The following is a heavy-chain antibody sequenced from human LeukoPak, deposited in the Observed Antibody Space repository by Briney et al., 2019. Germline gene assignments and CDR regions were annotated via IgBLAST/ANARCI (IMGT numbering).Heavy chain of an antibody. V-gene: IGHV3-7*01. J-gene: IGHJ4*02. CDR3: ASLLGGYYSGFDS. Sequence: GSLRLSCAASGFSFSTYWMSWVRQAPGKGLEWVANIKQDGSAQYYVDSVKGRFTISRDNAKNSLSLQMNSLRAEDTAVYYCASLLGGYYSGFDSWGQGTLVTVSS. CDR2: IKQDGSAQ. D-gene: IGHD3-3*01. CDR1: GFSFSTYW.